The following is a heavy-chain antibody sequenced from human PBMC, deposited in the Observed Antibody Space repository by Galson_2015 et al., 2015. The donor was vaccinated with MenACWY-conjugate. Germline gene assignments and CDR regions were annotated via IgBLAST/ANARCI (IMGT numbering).Heavy chain of an antibody. Sequence: SLRLPCAASGFTVDKYGMAWVRQAPGKGLEWVSAISGVGTAYYAGSVKGRFTISRDNSKNTMNLQMNSLRVDDTAVYYCAKEGFCSGGTCYFYDFWGRGTLVTVSS. D-gene: IGHD2-15*01. V-gene: IGHV3-23*01. CDR3: AKEGFCSGGTCYFYDF. CDR2: ISGVGTA. CDR1: GFTVDKYG. J-gene: IGHJ4*02.